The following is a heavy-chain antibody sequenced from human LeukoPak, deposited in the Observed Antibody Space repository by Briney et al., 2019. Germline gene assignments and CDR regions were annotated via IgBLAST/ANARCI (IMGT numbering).Heavy chain of an antibody. D-gene: IGHD2-2*01. V-gene: IGHV3-21*01. CDR1: GFTFSSFS. CDR2: ISTSSSYI. CDR3: ARSEGYCSSTSCDAYYYYMDV. J-gene: IGHJ6*03. Sequence: GGSLRLSCAASGFTFSSFSMNWVRQAPGKGLEWVSSISTSSSYIYYADSVKGRFTISRDNAKNSLYLQMTSLRAEDTAVYYCARSEGYCSSTSCDAYYYYMDVWGKGTTVTVSS.